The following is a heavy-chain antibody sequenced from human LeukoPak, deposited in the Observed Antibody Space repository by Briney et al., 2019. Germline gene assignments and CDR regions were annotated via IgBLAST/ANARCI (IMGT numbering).Heavy chain of an antibody. V-gene: IGHV3-30-3*01. CDR2: MSYDGSNQ. CDR1: GFSVSSDY. Sequence: GGSLRLSCVASGFSVSSDYMTWVRQAPGQGLGRVAVMSYDGSNQYYAASVKGRFTISRDNSKNTLYLQLHSLRAEDTAVYYCARAPYAVTTRYFDYWGQGTLVTVSS. J-gene: IGHJ4*02. D-gene: IGHD4-17*01. CDR3: ARAPYAVTTRYFDY.